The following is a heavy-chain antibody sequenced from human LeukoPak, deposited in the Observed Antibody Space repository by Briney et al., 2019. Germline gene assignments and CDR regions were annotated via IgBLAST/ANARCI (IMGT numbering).Heavy chain of an antibody. CDR3: ARLLGVRMGRLDY. Sequence: GRSLRLSCVASGYAFSVHGIQWVRQAPGKWLEWVALIWYDGSQQYYADCVQGRFTISTDNSPNTLYLKMDSLRAEDTAAYYCARLLGVRMGRLDYWGQGTLVTVSS. V-gene: IGHV3-33*01. CDR2: IWYDGSQQ. J-gene: IGHJ4*02. CDR1: GYAFSVHG. D-gene: IGHD2-15*01.